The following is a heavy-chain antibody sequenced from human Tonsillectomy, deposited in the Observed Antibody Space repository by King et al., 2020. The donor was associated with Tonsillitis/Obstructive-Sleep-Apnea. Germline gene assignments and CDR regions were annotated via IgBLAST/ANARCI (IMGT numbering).Heavy chain of an antibody. CDR2: ISSSSTAI. CDR3: ARDKAAANTGGY. CDR1: GFTFSSYG. Sequence: VQLVESGGGLVQPGGSLRLSCAASGFTFSSYGMTWVRQAPGKGLECVSSISSSSTAIYYADSVKGRFTISRDNAKNSRYLQMNSLRDEDTAVYYCARDKAAANTGGYWGQGTLVTVSS. D-gene: IGHD6-13*01. J-gene: IGHJ4*02. V-gene: IGHV3-48*02.